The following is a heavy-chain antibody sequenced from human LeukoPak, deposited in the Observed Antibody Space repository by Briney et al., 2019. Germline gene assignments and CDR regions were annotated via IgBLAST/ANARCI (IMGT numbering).Heavy chain of an antibody. CDR1: GGSISSYY. CDR3: ARGGRWLQFNY. V-gene: IGHV4-59*01. Sequence: KSSETLSLTCTVSGGSISSYYWSWMRQPPGKGLEWIGYIYYSGSTNYNPSLKSRVTISVDTSKNQFSLKLSSVTAADTAVYYCARGGRWLQFNYWGQGTLVTVSS. J-gene: IGHJ4*02. CDR2: IYYSGST. D-gene: IGHD5-24*01.